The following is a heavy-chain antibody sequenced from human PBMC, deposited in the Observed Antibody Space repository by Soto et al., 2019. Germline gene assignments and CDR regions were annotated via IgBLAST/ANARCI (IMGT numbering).Heavy chain of an antibody. CDR2: IIPIFGTA. D-gene: IGHD2-21*01. CDR3: AREGPPRIVVDHNRFDP. V-gene: IGHV1-69*13. Sequence: SVKVSCKASGGTFSSYAISWVRQAPGQGLEWMGGIIPIFGTANYAQKFQGRVTITADESTSTAYMELSSLRSEDTAVYYCAREGPPRIVVDHNRFDPWGQGTLVTVSS. CDR1: GGTFSSYA. J-gene: IGHJ5*02.